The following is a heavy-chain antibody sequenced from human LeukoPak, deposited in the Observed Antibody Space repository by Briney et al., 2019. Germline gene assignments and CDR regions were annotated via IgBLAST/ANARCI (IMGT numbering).Heavy chain of an antibody. CDR3: ATPQRYCSSTSCYMVY. Sequence: VASVKVSCKASGYTFTSYYMHWVRQAPGQGLEWMGIINPSGGSTSYAQKFQGRVTMTRDTSTSTVYMELSSLRSEDTAVYYCATPQRYCSSTSCYMVYWGQGTLVTVSS. CDR2: INPSGGST. D-gene: IGHD2-2*02. CDR1: GYTFTSYY. V-gene: IGHV1-46*01. J-gene: IGHJ4*02.